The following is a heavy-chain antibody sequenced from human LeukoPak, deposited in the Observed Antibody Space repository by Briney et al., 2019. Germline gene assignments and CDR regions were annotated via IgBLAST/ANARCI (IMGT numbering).Heavy chain of an antibody. D-gene: IGHD3-22*01. Sequence: GASVKVSCKASGYTFTSYAMHWVRQAPGQRLEWMGWINAGNGNTKYSQKFQGRVTITRDTSASTAYMELSSLRSEDTAVYYCARGRYYYDSSGLTNFQHWGHGTLVTVYS. V-gene: IGHV1-3*01. CDR1: GYTFTSYA. J-gene: IGHJ1*01. CDR2: INAGNGNT. CDR3: ARGRYYYDSSGLTNFQH.